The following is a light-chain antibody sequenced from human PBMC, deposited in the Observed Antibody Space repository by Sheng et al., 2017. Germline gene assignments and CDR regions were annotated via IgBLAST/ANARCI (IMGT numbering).Light chain of an antibody. V-gene: IGKV3-15*01. Sequence: EIVMTQSPATLSVSPGERATLSCRASQNINNNLAWYQQRPGQPPSLLVYGASTRATGIPARFSGSGSETEFTLSISSLQSGDVAVYYCQQYNNWPRTFGQGTRLEIK. J-gene: IGKJ5*01. CDR2: GAS. CDR3: QQYNNWPRT. CDR1: QNINNN.